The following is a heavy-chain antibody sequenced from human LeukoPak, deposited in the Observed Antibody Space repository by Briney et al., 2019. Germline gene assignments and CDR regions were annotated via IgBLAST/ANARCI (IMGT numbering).Heavy chain of an antibody. CDR3: AKHYYDSSGYYSTLPLGY. D-gene: IGHD3-22*01. CDR2: ISGSGGST. J-gene: IGHJ4*02. V-gene: IGHV3-23*01. Sequence: GGSLRLSCAASGFTFSSYAMSWVRQAPGKALEWVSAISGSGGSTYYADSVKGRFTISRDNSKNTLYLQMNSLRAEDTAVYYCAKHYYDSSGYYSTLPLGYWGQGTLVTVSS. CDR1: GFTFSSYA.